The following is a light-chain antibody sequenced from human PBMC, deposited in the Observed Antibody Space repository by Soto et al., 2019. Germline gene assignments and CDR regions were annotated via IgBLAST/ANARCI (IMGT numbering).Light chain of an antibody. V-gene: IGLV2-14*03. J-gene: IGLJ1*01. CDR3: SSYTSSSTHV. Sequence: QSALTQPASVSGSTGQSITISCTGSSSDVGAYNFVSWYQQHPGKVPRLMIFDVSSRPSGVSDRFSGSKSGNTASLTIFGLQAEDEGDYYCSSYTSSSTHVFGSGTKVTVL. CDR1: SSDVGAYNF. CDR2: DVS.